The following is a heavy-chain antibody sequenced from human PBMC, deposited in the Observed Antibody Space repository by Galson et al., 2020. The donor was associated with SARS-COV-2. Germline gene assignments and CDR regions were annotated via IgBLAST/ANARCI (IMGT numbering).Heavy chain of an antibody. CDR3: ARDQTLVRGVKGEH. J-gene: IGHJ1*01. Sequence: SQSSETLSLTCAVHGGSFSGYYWNWIRQPPGKGLEWIGEISHSGSTTYNPSLKSRVTISADTSNNQVSLKLYSVTAADTAVYYCARDQTLVRGVKGEHWGQGNLGHVSS. CDR2: ISHSGST. D-gene: IGHD3-10*01. CDR1: GGSFSGYY. V-gene: IGHV4-34*01.